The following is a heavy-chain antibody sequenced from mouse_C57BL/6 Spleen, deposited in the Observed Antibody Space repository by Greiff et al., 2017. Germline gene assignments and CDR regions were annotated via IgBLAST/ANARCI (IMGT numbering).Heavy chain of an antibody. D-gene: IGHD2-4*01. Sequence: EVQGVESGGGLVQPGGSMKLSCVASGFTFSNYWMNWVRQSPEKGLEWVAQIRLKSDNYATHYAESVKGRFTISRDDSKSSVYLQMNNLRAEDTGIYYGTGGITRYYYAMDYWGQGTSVTVSS. V-gene: IGHV6-3*01. CDR1: GFTFSNYW. CDR2: IRLKSDNYAT. CDR3: TGGITRYYYAMDY. J-gene: IGHJ4*01.